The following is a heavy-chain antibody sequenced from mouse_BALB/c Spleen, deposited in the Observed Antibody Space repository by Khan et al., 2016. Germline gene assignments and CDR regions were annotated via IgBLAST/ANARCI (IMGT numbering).Heavy chain of an antibody. CDR1: GYTFSSYW. D-gene: IGHD1-2*01. CDR2: ILPGSGST. J-gene: IGHJ2*01. Sequence: QVQLKQSGAELMKPGASVKISCKATGYTFSSYWIEWVKQRPGHGLEWIGEILPGSGSTNYNEKFKGKATFTADTSFNTAYMQLSSLTSEDSAVSYRARCWNYDGGVCYWGHGTTLTVAS. CDR3: ARCWNYDGGVCY. V-gene: IGHV1-9*01.